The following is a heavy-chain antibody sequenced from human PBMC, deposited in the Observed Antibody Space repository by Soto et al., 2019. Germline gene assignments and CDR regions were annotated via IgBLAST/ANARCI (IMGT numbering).Heavy chain of an antibody. CDR3: ATRITYCSSTSCSQNWFDP. D-gene: IGHD2-2*01. J-gene: IGHJ5*02. Sequence: SETLSLTCTVSGGSISSSSYYWGWIRQPPGKGLEWIGSIYYSGSTYYNPSLKSRVTISVDTSKNQFSLKLSSVTAADTAVYYCATRITYCSSTSCSQNWFDPWGQGTLVTVSS. V-gene: IGHV4-39*07. CDR2: IYYSGST. CDR1: GGSISSSSYY.